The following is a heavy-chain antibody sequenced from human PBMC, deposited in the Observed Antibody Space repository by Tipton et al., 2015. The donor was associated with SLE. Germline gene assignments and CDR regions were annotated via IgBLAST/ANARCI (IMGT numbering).Heavy chain of an antibody. Sequence: TLSLTCTVSGGSIRSSSYYWGWIRQPPGKGLEWIGSIYYSGSTYYNPSLKSRVTISVDTSKNQFSLKLSSVTAADTAVYYCASDYGGNIDAFDIWGQGTMVTVSS. D-gene: IGHD4-23*01. CDR3: ASDYGGNIDAFDI. V-gene: IGHV4-39*07. CDR2: IYYSGST. CDR1: GGSIRSSSYY. J-gene: IGHJ3*02.